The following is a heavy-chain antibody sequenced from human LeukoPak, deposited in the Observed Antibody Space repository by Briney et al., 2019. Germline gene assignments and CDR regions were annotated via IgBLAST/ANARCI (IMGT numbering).Heavy chain of an antibody. J-gene: IGHJ4*02. Sequence: GGSLRLSCAASGFTFSSYGMSWVRQVPGKGLEWVSAISGSGGSTYYADSVKGRFTISRDNSKNTLYLQMNSLRAEDTAVYYCARAPPLTIFGVAIDYWGQGTLVTVSS. V-gene: IGHV3-23*01. CDR1: GFTFSSYG. CDR3: ARAPPLTIFGVAIDY. D-gene: IGHD3-3*01. CDR2: ISGSGGST.